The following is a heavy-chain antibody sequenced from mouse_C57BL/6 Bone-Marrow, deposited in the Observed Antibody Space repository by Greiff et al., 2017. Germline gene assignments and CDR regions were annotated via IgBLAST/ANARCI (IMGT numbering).Heavy chain of an antibody. J-gene: IGHJ4*01. V-gene: IGHV2-5*01. Sequence: VQLQESGPGLVQPSQCLSITCTVSGFSLTSYGVHWVRQSPGKGLEWLGVIWRGGSTDYNAAFMSSLSITKDNSKSQVYFKMNRLQADDTALYDGAKGDCYCGFLYYYAMDYWGQGTSVTVSA. CDR3: AKGDCYCGFLYYYAMDY. CDR1: GFSLTSYG. CDR2: IWRGGST. D-gene: IGHD2-3*01.